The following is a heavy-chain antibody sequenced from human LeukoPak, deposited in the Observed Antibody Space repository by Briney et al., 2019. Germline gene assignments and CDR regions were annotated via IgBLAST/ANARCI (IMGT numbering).Heavy chain of an antibody. Sequence: GGSLTLSCAASGVTVSNTYVSWVRQAPGKGLEWVANISPDGSTKYHMDSVKGRFTISRDNAKDSLYLEMSRLRDDDTAMYYCATGASGSWDFGGQGTLVTVSS. J-gene: IGHJ4*02. D-gene: IGHD6-13*01. CDR1: GVTVSNTY. CDR2: ISPDGSTK. CDR3: ATGASGSWDF. V-gene: IGHV3-7*03.